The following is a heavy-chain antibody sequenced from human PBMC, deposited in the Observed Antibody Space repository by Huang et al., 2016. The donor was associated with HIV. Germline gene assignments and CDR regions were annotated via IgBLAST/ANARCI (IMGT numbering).Heavy chain of an antibody. D-gene: IGHD5-12*01. CDR2: INPKNGAT. J-gene: IGHJ4*02. V-gene: IGHV1-2*02. Sequence: QVQLVQSGAEVKKPGASVKVSCKPSGYTFADFFIHWVRQAPGQGLDGMAGINPKNGATNYAQKFLGRVTVTGDTSINTAYMEFSGLTSDDTANYYCTRDGVAPDEEFDYWGQGTLIIVSS. CDR3: TRDGVAPDEEFDY. CDR1: GYTFADFF.